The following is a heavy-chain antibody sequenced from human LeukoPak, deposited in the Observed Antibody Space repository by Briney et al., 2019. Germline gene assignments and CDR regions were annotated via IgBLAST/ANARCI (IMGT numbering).Heavy chain of an antibody. CDR3: ARGKVAGPTVDY. Sequence: PSETLSLTCTVSGGSISSYYWSWIRQPPGKGLEWIGYIYYSGSTNYNPSLKSRVTISVDTSKNQFSLKLSSVTAADTAVYYCARGKVAGPTVDYWGQGTLVTVSS. CDR2: IYYSGST. J-gene: IGHJ4*02. CDR1: GGSISSYY. V-gene: IGHV4-59*01. D-gene: IGHD6-19*01.